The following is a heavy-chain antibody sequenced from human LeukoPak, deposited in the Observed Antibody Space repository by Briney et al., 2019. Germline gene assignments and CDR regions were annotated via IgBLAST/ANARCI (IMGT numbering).Heavy chain of an antibody. CDR3: ARGSHGLGYCSSTSCLHFDY. CDR1: GGSISSYY. Sequence: SEALSLTCTVSGGSISSYYWSWIRQPPGKGLEWIGYIYYSGSTNYNPSLKSRVTISVDTSKNQFSLKLSSVTAADTAVYYCARGSHGLGYCSSTSCLHFDYWGQGTLVTVSS. V-gene: IGHV4-59*01. D-gene: IGHD2-2*01. CDR2: IYYSGST. J-gene: IGHJ4*02.